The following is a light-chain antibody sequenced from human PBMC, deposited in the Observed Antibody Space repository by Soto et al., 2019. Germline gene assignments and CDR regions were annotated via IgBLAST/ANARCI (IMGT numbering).Light chain of an antibody. V-gene: IGKV1-5*03. CDR3: QQYRSFAWP. CDR2: KAS. Sequence: DIQMTQSPSTLSASVGDRVTITCRASQSISSWLAWYQQKPGKAPKLLIYKASSLESGVPSRFSGSGSGTEFTLTISSLQPYYFATYYRQQYRSFAWPFCQGPKLDIK. J-gene: IGKJ1*01. CDR1: QSISSW.